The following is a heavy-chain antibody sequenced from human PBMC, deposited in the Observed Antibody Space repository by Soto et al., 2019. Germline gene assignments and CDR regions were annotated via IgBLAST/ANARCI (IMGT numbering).Heavy chain of an antibody. CDR1: GFSLSTSGVG. J-gene: IGHJ5*02. CDR2: IYWDDDK. V-gene: IGHV2-5*02. CDR3: ALRRGYCSGGSCYSIWFDP. Sequence: QITLKESDPTLVKPTQTLTLTCTLSGFSLSTSGVGVGWIRQPPGKALEWLTLIYWDDDKRYSPSLKSRLTITKDTSKNQVVLTMTNMDPVDTATYYCALRRGYCSGGSCYSIWFDPWGQGTLVTVSS. D-gene: IGHD2-15*01.